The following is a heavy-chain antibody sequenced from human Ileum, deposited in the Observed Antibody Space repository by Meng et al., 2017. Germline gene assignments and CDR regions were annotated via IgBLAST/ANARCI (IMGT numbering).Heavy chain of an antibody. Sequence: QGRPGQSGAEVKNPRTSVKVSCKTHGVTFTSYGSSWVRQAPGQGLEWMGWISAYNGNTNYAQKLQGRVTMTTDTSTSTAYMELRSLRSDDTAVYYCARVSPAAMGSIGWFDPWGQGTLVTVSS. V-gene: IGHV1-18*01. D-gene: IGHD2-2*01. CDR1: GVTFTSYG. CDR2: ISAYNGNT. CDR3: ARVSPAAMGSIGWFDP. J-gene: IGHJ5*02.